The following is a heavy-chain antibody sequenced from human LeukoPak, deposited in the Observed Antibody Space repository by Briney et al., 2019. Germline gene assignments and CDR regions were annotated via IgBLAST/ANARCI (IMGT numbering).Heavy chain of an antibody. CDR1: GFTVSSNY. D-gene: IGHD4-17*01. Sequence: GGSLRLSCAASGFTVSSNYMSWVRQAPGKGLEWVSYINSGSSTIYYADSVKGRFTISRDNAKNSLYLQMNSLRAEDTAVYYCARDKYGDYAFDIWGQGTMVTVSS. V-gene: IGHV3-48*01. J-gene: IGHJ3*02. CDR2: INSGSSTI. CDR3: ARDKYGDYAFDI.